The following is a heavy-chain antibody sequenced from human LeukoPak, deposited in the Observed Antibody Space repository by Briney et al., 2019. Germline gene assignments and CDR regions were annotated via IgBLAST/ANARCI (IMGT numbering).Heavy chain of an antibody. CDR3: ARDDYSDSPTYYNGMDV. D-gene: IGHD4/OR15-4a*01. Sequence: GGSLRLSCAASGFPFIDYTLNWVRQAPGKGLEWVSSMSGIGGFVHYTDSVKGRFTISRDNARSSLFLQMTSLRAEDTAVYFCARDDYSDSPTYYNGMDVWGQGTAVTVSS. CDR2: MSGIGGFV. J-gene: IGHJ6*02. V-gene: IGHV3-21*01. CDR1: GFPFIDYT.